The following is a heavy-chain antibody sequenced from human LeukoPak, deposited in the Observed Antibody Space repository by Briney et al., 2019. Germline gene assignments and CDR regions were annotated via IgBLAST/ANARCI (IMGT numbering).Heavy chain of an antibody. V-gene: IGHV1-3*01. CDR3: ARAQSDYYGSGSGFDY. Sequence: ASVKVSCKASGYTFTSYAMHWVRQAPGQRLEWMGWINAGNGNTKYSQKFQGRVTITRDTSASTAYMELSSLRSEDAAVYYCARAQSDYYGSGSGFDYWGQGTLVTVSS. CDR1: GYTFTSYA. D-gene: IGHD3-10*01. J-gene: IGHJ4*02. CDR2: INAGNGNT.